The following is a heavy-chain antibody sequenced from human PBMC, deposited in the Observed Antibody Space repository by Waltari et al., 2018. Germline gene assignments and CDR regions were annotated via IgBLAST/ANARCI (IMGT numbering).Heavy chain of an antibody. J-gene: IGHJ4*02. Sequence: QVQLVQSGAEVKKPGSSVKVSCKASGGTFSSYAISWVRQAPGQGLEWMGWMNPNSGNTGYAQKFQGRVTMTRNTSISTAYMELSSLRSEDTAVYYCARGPFDYWGQGTLVTVSS. CDR1: GGTFSSYA. CDR3: ARGPFDY. V-gene: IGHV1-8*02. CDR2: MNPNSGNT.